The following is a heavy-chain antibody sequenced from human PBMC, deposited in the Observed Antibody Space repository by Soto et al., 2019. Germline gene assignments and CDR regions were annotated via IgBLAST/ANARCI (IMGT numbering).Heavy chain of an antibody. Sequence: QVQVVQSGAEVKKPGSSVKISCKASGRIFSSFPTSWVRQVPGQGLEWMGGVISASGSVTYAPKFQGRVTITAVNSAGIGYMELTSLTSEGTAIYYCARVGSRDAYNYVLDHWGPGTMVTVSS. CDR1: GRIFSSFP. J-gene: IGHJ1*01. D-gene: IGHD5-18*01. V-gene: IGHV1-69*06. CDR2: VISASGSV. CDR3: ARVGSRDAYNYVLDH.